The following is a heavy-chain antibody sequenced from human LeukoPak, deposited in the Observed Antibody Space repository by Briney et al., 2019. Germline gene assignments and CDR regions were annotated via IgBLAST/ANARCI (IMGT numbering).Heavy chain of an antibody. CDR1: GFTFSNYA. D-gene: IGHD2-8*01. CDR3: ARDRMVFEY. Sequence: GGSLRLSCAASGFTFSNYALSWVRQTPGKGLEWVSDISYSGGKTYYADSGKGRFTISRDNSKNTVYLQMNSLRAEDTAVYYCARDRMVFEYWGQGTLVTVSS. J-gene: IGHJ4*02. V-gene: IGHV3-23*01. CDR2: ISYSGGKT.